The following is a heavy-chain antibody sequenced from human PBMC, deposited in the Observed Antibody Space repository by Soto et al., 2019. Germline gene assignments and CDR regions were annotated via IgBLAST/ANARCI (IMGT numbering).Heavy chain of an antibody. Sequence: VASVKVSCKVSGYTLTELSMHWVRQAPGKGLEWMGGFDPEDGETIYAQKFQGRVTITEDTSTDTAYMELSSLRSEDTAVYYCATAAPAFSLYSSSRGYWFDPWGQGTLVTVSS. CDR2: FDPEDGET. V-gene: IGHV1-24*01. CDR3: ATAAPAFSLYSSSRGYWFDP. J-gene: IGHJ5*02. CDR1: GYTLTELS. D-gene: IGHD6-13*01.